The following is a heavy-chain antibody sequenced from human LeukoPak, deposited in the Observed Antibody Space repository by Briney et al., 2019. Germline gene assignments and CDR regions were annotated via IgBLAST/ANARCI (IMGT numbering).Heavy chain of an antibody. CDR2: ISSSGSTI. CDR1: GFTLSSYS. Sequence: GGSLRLSCAASGFTLSSYSMNWVRQAPGKGLEWVSYISSSGSTIYYADSVKGRFTISRDNAKNSLYLQMNSLRAEDTAVYYYAELGITMIGGVWGKGTTVTISS. CDR3: AELGITMIGGV. D-gene: IGHD3-10*02. J-gene: IGHJ6*04. V-gene: IGHV3-48*04.